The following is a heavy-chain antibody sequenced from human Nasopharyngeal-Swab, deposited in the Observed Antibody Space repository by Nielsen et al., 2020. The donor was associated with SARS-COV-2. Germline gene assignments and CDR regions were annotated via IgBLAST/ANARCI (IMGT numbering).Heavy chain of an antibody. CDR3: AKEGAKGSGSYYY. CDR1: GFTFSSSR. D-gene: IGHD3-10*01. J-gene: IGHJ4*02. Sequence: GESLKISCAASGFTFSSSRLHWVRQAHGKGLQWVAVLQYDGSNKYYADSVKGRFIISRDNSKNTLYLQMNSLRAEDTAVYYCAKEGAKGSGSYYYWGQGTLVTVSS. CDR2: LQYDGSNK. V-gene: IGHV3-30*18.